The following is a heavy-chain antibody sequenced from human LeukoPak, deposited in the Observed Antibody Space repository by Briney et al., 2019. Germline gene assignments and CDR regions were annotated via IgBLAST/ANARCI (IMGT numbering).Heavy chain of an antibody. J-gene: IGHJ6*03. Sequence: PGGSLRLSCAASGFTFSSYWMSWVRQAPGKGLEWVANIRRGGSKKYYADSVKGRFTISRDNAKNSLYLQMNSLRAEDTAVYYCARVGGSIGSDYYYYYYMDVWGKGTTVTVSS. CDR2: IRRGGSKK. CDR3: ARVGGSIGSDYYYYYYMDV. CDR1: GFTFSSYW. D-gene: IGHD3-22*01. V-gene: IGHV3-7*01.